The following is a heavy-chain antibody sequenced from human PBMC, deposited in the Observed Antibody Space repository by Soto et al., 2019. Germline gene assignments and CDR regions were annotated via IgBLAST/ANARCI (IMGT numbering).Heavy chain of an antibody. J-gene: IGHJ5*02. V-gene: IGHV1-69*13. D-gene: IGHD4-17*01. CDR3: ARATAYGSGFQSRLDP. CDR2: IIPIFGTA. CDR1: GGSFSSYA. Sequence: SVKVSCKASGGSFSSYAISWVRRAPGQGLEWMGGIIPIFGTANYAQKFQGRVTITADESTSTAYMELSSLRSEDTAVYYCARATAYGSGFQSRLDPRPHATLVTV.